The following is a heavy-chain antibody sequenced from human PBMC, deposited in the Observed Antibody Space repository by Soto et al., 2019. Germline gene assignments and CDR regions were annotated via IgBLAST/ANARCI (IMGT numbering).Heavy chain of an antibody. CDR2: INPASGHT. J-gene: IGHJ6*02. CDR1: GYTFTTYA. Sequence: QVQLVQSEAEVKKPGASVKVSCKASGYTFTTYALHWVRQALGQRPEWMGWINPASGHTKYSKKFQDRVTITRDTSASRGYMELSSLRSEDTAVYYCGRSVVGATGEILYNAMDVWGQGTKVPVSS. D-gene: IGHD1-26*01. V-gene: IGHV1-3*01. CDR3: GRSVVGATGEILYNAMDV.